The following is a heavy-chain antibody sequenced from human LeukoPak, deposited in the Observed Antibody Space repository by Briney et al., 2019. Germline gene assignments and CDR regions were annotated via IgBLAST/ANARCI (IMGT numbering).Heavy chain of an antibody. Sequence: PSETLSLTCTVSGGSISSSSYYWGWIRQPPGKGLEWIGSIYYSGSTYYNPSLKSRVTISVDTSKNQFSLKLSSVTAADTAVYYCARRPGDPRSYYFDYWGQGTLVTVSS. CDR3: ARRPGDPRSYYFDY. V-gene: IGHV4-39*01. D-gene: IGHD7-27*01. CDR1: GGSISSSSYY. J-gene: IGHJ4*02. CDR2: IYYSGST.